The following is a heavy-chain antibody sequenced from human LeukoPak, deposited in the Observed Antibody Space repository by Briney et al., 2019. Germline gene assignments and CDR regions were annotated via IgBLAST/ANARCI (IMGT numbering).Heavy chain of an antibody. J-gene: IGHJ4*02. CDR3: ARDSDILTGVRWDY. CDR2: INPNSGGT. D-gene: IGHD3-9*01. Sequence: GASVKVSCKASGYTFTSYGISWVRQAPGQGLEWMGWINPNSGGTNYAQKFQGRVTMTRDTSTSTVYMELSSLRSEDTAVYYCARDSDILTGVRWDYWGQGTLVTVSS. V-gene: IGHV1-2*02. CDR1: GYTFTSYG.